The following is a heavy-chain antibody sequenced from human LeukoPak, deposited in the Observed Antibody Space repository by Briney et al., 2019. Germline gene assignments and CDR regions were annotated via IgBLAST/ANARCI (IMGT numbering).Heavy chain of an antibody. V-gene: IGHV3-7*01. D-gene: IGHD1-20*01. CDR3: ARDFNWNLDY. CDR1: GFTFSSYW. Sequence: GGSLRLSCAASGFTFSSYWMSWVRQAPGKGLEWVASVKQDGGEKYSVDSVRGRFTISRDNAKNSLYLQMNSLRAEDTAVYYCARDFNWNLDYWGQGTLVTVSS. CDR2: VKQDGGEK. J-gene: IGHJ4*02.